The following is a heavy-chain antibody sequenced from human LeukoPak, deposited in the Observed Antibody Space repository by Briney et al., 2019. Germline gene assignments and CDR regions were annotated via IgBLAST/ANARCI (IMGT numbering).Heavy chain of an antibody. Sequence: WASVKVSCKASGGTFSSYAISWVRQAPGQGLEWMGGIIPIFGTANYAQKFQGRVTITADESTSTAYMELSSLRSEATAVYYCAEAGPDAFDIWGQGTMVTVSS. V-gene: IGHV1-69*13. CDR1: GGTFSSYA. D-gene: IGHD6-13*01. CDR3: AEAGPDAFDI. J-gene: IGHJ3*02. CDR2: IIPIFGTA.